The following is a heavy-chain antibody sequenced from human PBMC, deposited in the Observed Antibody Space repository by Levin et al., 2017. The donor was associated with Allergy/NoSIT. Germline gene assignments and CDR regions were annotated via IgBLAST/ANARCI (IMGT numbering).Heavy chain of an antibody. V-gene: IGHV3-74*01. D-gene: IGHD2-15*01. J-gene: IGHJ4*02. CDR2: IHTDTSVT. Sequence: HAGGSLRLSCAASGFTFSSYYMHWVRQAPGKGLAWVSNIHTDTSVTNYADSVKGRFTISRDNAKNTLYLQMNSLRAEDTAVYYCARGGCSATSCLDYWGQGTRVTVSS. CDR1: GFTFSSYY. CDR3: ARGGCSATSCLDY.